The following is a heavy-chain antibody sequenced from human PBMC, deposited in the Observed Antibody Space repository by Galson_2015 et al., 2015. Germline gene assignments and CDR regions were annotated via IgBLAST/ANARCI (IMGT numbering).Heavy chain of an antibody. J-gene: IGHJ4*02. CDR1: GYTFTGFY. D-gene: IGHD2-15*01. V-gene: IGHV1-2*04. Sequence: SVKVSCKASGYTFTGFYVHWVRQAPGQGLEWMGWINPNSGDTKYAQKFQGWFTTTRDTSISTAYMDLSRLKSDDTALYYCATASGGRCSSRCALDIWGQGTLVTVSS. CDR3: ATASGGRCSSRCALDI. CDR2: INPNSGDT.